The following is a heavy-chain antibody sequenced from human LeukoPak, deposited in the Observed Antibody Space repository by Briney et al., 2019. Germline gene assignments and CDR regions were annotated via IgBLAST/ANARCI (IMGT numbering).Heavy chain of an antibody. Sequence: SETLSLTCSVSGGSISSSSSYWGWIRQPPGKGLEWIGSIYYSGDTYYNPSLKSRITISVDTSRNQFSLKLSSVTAADTAVYYCARVLYYYGGSGYYLDYWGQGTLVTVSS. CDR2: IYYSGDT. CDR1: GGSISSSSSY. V-gene: IGHV4-39*07. D-gene: IGHD3-22*01. J-gene: IGHJ4*02. CDR3: ARVLYYYGGSGYYLDY.